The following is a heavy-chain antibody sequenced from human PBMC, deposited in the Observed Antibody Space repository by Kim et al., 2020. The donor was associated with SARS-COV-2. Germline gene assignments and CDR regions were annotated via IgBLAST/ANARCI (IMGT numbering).Heavy chain of an antibody. Sequence: GNTYYAETVEDRFTISRDNTKNTLYLQMNSLRAEDTAVYYCAKRLGPFDIWGQGTLVTVSS. J-gene: IGHJ3*02. CDR2: GNT. CDR3: AKRLGPFDI. V-gene: IGHV3-23*01. D-gene: IGHD2-21*01.